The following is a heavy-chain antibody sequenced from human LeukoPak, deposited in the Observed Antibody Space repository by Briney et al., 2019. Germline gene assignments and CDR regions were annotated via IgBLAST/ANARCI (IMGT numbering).Heavy chain of an antibody. V-gene: IGHV3-23*01. CDR3: AKDRISGDGMCNFDY. Sequence: PGGSLRLSCVTSGFTFNNYAMTWVRQAPGKGLEWVSGIDGSGGTYYADSVKGRFTISRDNSKNTIYLQMNSLRAEDAAVYYCAKDRISGDGMCNFDYWGRGTLVTVSS. D-gene: IGHD5-24*01. CDR1: GFTFNNYA. CDR2: IDGSGGT. J-gene: IGHJ4*02.